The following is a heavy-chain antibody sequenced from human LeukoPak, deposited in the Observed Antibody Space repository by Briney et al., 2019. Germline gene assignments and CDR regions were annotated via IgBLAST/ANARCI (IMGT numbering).Heavy chain of an antibody. CDR3: ARERGDYDSSGYSDFDY. Sequence: ASVKVSCKASGYTFTGYYMHWVRQAPGQGLEWMGWINPNSGGTNYAQKFQGRVTMTRDTSISTAYMELSRLRSDDTAVYYCARERGDYDSSGYSDFDYWGQGTLVTVSS. CDR1: GYTFTGYY. J-gene: IGHJ4*02. V-gene: IGHV1-2*02. D-gene: IGHD3-22*01. CDR2: INPNSGGT.